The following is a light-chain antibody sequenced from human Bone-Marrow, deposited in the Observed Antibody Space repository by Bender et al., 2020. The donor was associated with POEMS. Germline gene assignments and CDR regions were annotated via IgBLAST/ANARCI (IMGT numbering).Light chain of an antibody. J-gene: IGLJ1*01. V-gene: IGLV2-14*03. CDR2: DVS. CDR1: RSDIGFYTY. Sequence: QSSLTQPASVSGSPGQSITISCTGTRSDIGFYTYVSWYQQHPGEAPKLIIYDVSQRPTGVSRRFSGSKSGNTASLTISGLRVEDGGDYICCSYRDSNNYVFGAGTTVTFL. CDR3: CSYRDSNNYV.